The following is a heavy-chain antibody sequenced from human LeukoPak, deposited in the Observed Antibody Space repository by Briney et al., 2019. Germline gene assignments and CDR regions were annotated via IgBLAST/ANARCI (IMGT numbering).Heavy chain of an antibody. CDR3: ARQGYYDILTGYYKAPYFDY. CDR2: IYYSGST. J-gene: IGHJ4*02. Sequence: PSETLSLTCTVSGGSISSYYWSWIRQPPGKGLEWIGYIYYSGSTNYNPSLKSRVTISVDTSKNQFSLKLSSVTAADTAVYYCARQGYYDILTGYYKAPYFDYWGQGTLVTVSS. D-gene: IGHD3-9*01. V-gene: IGHV4-59*08. CDR1: GGSISSYY.